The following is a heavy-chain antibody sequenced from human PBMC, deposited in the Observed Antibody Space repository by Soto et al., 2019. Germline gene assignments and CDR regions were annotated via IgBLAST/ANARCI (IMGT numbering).Heavy chain of an antibody. CDR3: ARAVPDYGYYYGMDV. CDR2: INSDGSST. CDR1: GFTFSSYW. J-gene: IGHJ6*02. D-gene: IGHD4-17*01. Sequence: GGSLRLSCAASGFTFSSYWMHWVRQAPGKGLVWVSRINSDGSSTSYADSVKGRFTISRDNAKNTLYLQMNSLRAEDTAVYYCARAVPDYGYYYGMDVWGQGXTVTVYS. V-gene: IGHV3-74*01.